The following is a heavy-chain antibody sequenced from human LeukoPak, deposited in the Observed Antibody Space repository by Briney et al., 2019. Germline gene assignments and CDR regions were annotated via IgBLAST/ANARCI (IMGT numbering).Heavy chain of an antibody. V-gene: IGHV1-3*01. CDR3: ARVSYYDSSGSYYYYGMDV. CDR2: INAGNGNT. J-gene: IGHJ6*02. Sequence: ASVKVSCKASGYTFTSYAMHWVRQAPGQRLEWMGWINAGNGNTKYSQKFQGRVTITRDTSASTAYMELSSLRSEDTAVYYCARVSYYDSSGSYYYYGMDVWGQGTTVTVSS. D-gene: IGHD3-22*01. CDR1: GYTFTSYA.